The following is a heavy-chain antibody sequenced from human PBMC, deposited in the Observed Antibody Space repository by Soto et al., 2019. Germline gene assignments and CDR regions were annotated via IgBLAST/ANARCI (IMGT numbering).Heavy chain of an antibody. CDR2: IYPGDSDT. CDR3: ARRYDYVWPPRGWFDP. D-gene: IGHD3-16*01. J-gene: IGHJ5*02. V-gene: IGHV5-51*01. Sequence: PGESLKISCKGSGYSFTSYWIGWVRQMPGKGLEWMGIIYPGDSDTRYSPSFQGQVTISADKSISTTYLQWSSLKASDTAMYYCARRYDYVWPPRGWFDPWGQGTLVTVSS. CDR1: GYSFTSYW.